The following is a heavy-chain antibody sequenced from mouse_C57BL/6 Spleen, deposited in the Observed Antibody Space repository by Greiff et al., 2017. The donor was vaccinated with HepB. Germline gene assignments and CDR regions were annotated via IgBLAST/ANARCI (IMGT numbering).Heavy chain of an antibody. CDR1: GYTFTGYW. J-gene: IGHJ4*01. CDR2: ILPGSGST. V-gene: IGHV1-9*01. CDR3: ARRGIYYEYDGDYYAMDY. D-gene: IGHD2-4*01. Sequence: QVQLQQSGAELMKPGASVKLSCKATGYTFTGYWIEWVKQRPGHGLEWIGEILPGSGSTNYNEKFKGKATFTADTSSNTAYMQLSSLTTEDSAIYYCARRGIYYEYDGDYYAMDYWGQGTSVTVSS.